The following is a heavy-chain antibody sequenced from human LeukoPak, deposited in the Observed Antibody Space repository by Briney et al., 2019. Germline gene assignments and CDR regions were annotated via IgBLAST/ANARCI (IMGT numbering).Heavy chain of an antibody. J-gene: IGHJ6*02. Sequence: ASVNVSCKASGYTFTSYYMHWVRQAPGQGLEWMGLINPSGGSTSYAQKFQGRVTMTRDTSTSTVYMELSSLRSEDTAVCYCARALIFQLWFKTGYYGMDVWGQGTTVTVSS. D-gene: IGHD5-18*01. CDR2: INPSGGST. V-gene: IGHV1-46*01. CDR1: GYTFTSYY. CDR3: ARALIFQLWFKTGYYGMDV.